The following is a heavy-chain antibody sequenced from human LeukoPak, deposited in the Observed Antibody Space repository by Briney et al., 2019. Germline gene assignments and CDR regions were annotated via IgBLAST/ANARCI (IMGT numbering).Heavy chain of an antibody. CDR1: GFTFSSYA. CDR2: IGGSGVST. Sequence: PGGSLRLSCAASGFTFSSYAMNWVRQAPGKGLEWVSTIGGSGVSTYYADSVKGRFSISRDNSKNTLYLQMNSLRAEDTAVYYCAKDRYSGLNTIDYWGQGTLVTVSS. D-gene: IGHD6-13*01. CDR3: AKDRYSGLNTIDY. J-gene: IGHJ4*02. V-gene: IGHV3-23*01.